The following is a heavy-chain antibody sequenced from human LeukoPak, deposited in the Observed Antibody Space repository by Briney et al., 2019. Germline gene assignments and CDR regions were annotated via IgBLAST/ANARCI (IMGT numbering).Heavy chain of an antibody. J-gene: IGHJ4*02. V-gene: IGHV3-48*04. CDR2: ISGSSSTI. D-gene: IGHD3-16*02. CDR1: GFSFSSNS. CDR3: ARAGYRPRAHFDY. Sequence: GGSLRLSCAASGFSFSSNSMNWVRQAPGKGLEWVSYISGSSSTIYYADSVKGRFTISRDNAKNSLYLQMNSLRAEDTAVYYCARAGYRPRAHFDYWGQGTLVTVSS.